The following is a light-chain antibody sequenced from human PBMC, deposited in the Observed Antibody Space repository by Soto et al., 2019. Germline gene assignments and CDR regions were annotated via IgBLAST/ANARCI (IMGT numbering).Light chain of an antibody. CDR1: NSNIGADFE. CDR2: DNN. V-gene: IGLV1-40*01. CDR3: QSYDRSLRVI. Sequence: QSVLTQPPSVSGAPGQRVTISCTGSNSNIGADFEVHWYQQFPGTAPKLLIYDNNNRPSGVPDRFSGSKSGTSGSLAITGLQAEDEADYYCQSYDRSLRVIFGGGTKLTVL. J-gene: IGLJ2*01.